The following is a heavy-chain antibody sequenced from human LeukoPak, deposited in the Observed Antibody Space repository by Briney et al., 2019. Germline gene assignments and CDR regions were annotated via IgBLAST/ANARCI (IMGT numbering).Heavy chain of an antibody. V-gene: IGHV4-59*01. D-gene: IGHD3-9*01. CDR1: GGSFSGYY. Sequence: PSETLSLTCAVYGGSFSGYYWSWIRQPPGKGLEWIGYIYYSGSTNYNPSLKSRVTISVDTSKNQFSLKLSSATAADTAVYYCARGYDILTGYSIDYWGQGTLVTVSS. CDR3: ARGYDILTGYSIDY. CDR2: IYYSGST. J-gene: IGHJ4*02.